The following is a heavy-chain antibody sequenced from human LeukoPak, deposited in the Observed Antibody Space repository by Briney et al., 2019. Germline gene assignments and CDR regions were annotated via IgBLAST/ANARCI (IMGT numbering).Heavy chain of an antibody. V-gene: IGHV5-51*01. CDR2: IYPGDSDT. D-gene: IGHD1-1*01. CDR3: ARLAQAGRNDVIFWFDP. CDR1: GYSFTSYW. Sequence: GESLKISCKGSGYSFTSYWIGWVRQMPGKGLEWMGIIYPGDSDTRYSPSFQGQVTISADKSISTAYLQWSSLKASDTAMYYCARLAQAGRNDVIFWFDPWGQGTLVTVSS. J-gene: IGHJ5*02.